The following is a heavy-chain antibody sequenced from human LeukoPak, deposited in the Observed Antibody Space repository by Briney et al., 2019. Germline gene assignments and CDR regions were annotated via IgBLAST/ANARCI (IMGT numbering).Heavy chain of an antibody. CDR3: AKDLSYGSGIDY. CDR2: ISGSGGST. V-gene: IGHV3-23*01. D-gene: IGHD3-10*01. CDR1: GFTFSSYA. Sequence: PGGSLRLSCAASGFTFSSYAMSWVRQAPGKGLEWVSAISGSGGSTYYADSVKGRFTISRDNSMNTLYLQMNSLRAEDTAVYYCAKDLSYGSGIDYWGQGTLVTVSS. J-gene: IGHJ4*02.